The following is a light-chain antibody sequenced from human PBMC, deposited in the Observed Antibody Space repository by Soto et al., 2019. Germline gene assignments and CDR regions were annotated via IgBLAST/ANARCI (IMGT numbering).Light chain of an antibody. Sequence: EIVMTQSPATLSVSPGERATLSCRASQSVSSNLAWYQQKPGQAPRLLIYGASTRATSIPARFSGSGSGTDLTLTISSLQSEDFAVYYCQQYNNWPPMYTFGQGTKLEIK. V-gene: IGKV3-15*01. CDR3: QQYNNWPPMYT. CDR1: QSVSSN. CDR2: GAS. J-gene: IGKJ2*01.